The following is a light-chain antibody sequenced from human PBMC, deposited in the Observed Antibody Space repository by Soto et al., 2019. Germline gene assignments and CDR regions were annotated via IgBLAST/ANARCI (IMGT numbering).Light chain of an antibody. CDR3: QQSYMDPIT. CDR2: DAS. CDR1: QSISTY. J-gene: IGKJ5*01. V-gene: IGKV1-39*01. Sequence: DIQMTQPQSSLSASVGNRVTITCRASQSISTYLNWYQKKPGKAPNLLIYDASRLQSGVPSRFSGSGGGTDFTLSISSVQPEDFATYFCQQSYMDPITFGQGTRLEIK.